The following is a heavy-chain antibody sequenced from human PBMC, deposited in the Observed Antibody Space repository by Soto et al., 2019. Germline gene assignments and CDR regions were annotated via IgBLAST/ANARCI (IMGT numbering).Heavy chain of an antibody. CDR2: IIPILGIA. CDR1: GGTFSSYT. J-gene: IGHJ3*02. Sequence: QVQLVQSGAEVKKPGSSVKVSCKASGGTFSSYTISWVRQAPGQGLEWMGRIIPILGIANYAQKFQGRVTITADKPASTASMELSSLRPEHTAVYYCASLKYYGDYIAFDIWGQGKMVTVSS. V-gene: IGHV1-69*02. CDR3: ASLKYYGDYIAFDI. D-gene: IGHD4-17*01.